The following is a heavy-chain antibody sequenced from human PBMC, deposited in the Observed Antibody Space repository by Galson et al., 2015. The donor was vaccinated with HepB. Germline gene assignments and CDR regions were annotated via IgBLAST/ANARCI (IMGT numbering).Heavy chain of an antibody. Sequence: SLRLSCAASGFTVSSNYMSWVRQAPGKGLEWVSVIYSGGSTYYADSVKGRFTISRHNSKNTLYLQMNSLRAEDTAVYYCARTGGLYSGYFFDYWGQGTLVTVSS. D-gene: IGHD5-12*01. CDR3: ARTGGLYSGYFFDY. V-gene: IGHV3-53*04. J-gene: IGHJ4*02. CDR1: GFTVSSNY. CDR2: IYSGGST.